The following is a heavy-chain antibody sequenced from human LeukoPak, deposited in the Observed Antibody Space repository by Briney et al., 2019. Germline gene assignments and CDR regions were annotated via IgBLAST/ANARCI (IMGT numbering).Heavy chain of an antibody. CDR2: ISYDGSNK. Sequence: TGGSLRLSCAASGFTFSSYAMHWVRQAPGKGLEWVAVISYDGSNKYYADSVKGRFTISRDNSKNTLYLQMNSLRAEDTAVYYCARVLSGWVTYYYYGMDVWGQGTTVTVSS. V-gene: IGHV3-30*07. J-gene: IGHJ6*02. CDR1: GFTFSSYA. D-gene: IGHD6-19*01. CDR3: ARVLSGWVTYYYYGMDV.